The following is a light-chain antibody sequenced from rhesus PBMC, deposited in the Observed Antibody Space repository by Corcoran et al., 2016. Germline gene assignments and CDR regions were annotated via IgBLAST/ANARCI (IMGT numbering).Light chain of an antibody. CDR2: DAS. CDR3: QQYSNWPLT. Sequence: EIVLTQSPATLSLSPGERATLSCRASQSVSSSLAWYQQQPGQAPRLLIYDASSRATGIPDRFSGSGSGTDFTLTISSLEPEDGGVYYCQQYSNWPLTFGGGTKVELK. J-gene: IGKJ4*01. V-gene: IGKV3-35*01. CDR1: QSVSSS.